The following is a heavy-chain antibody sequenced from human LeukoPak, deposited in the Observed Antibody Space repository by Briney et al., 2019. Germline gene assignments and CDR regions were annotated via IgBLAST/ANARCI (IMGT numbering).Heavy chain of an antibody. J-gene: IGHJ4*02. Sequence: GGSLRLSCVASGFTFGSYEMNWVRQAPGKGLEWVGRTRNKANSYTTEYAASVKGRFTISRDDSKNSLYLQMNSPKTEDTAVYYCATELRWSTLDYWGQGTLVTVSS. CDR3: ATELRWSTLDY. CDR2: TRNKANSYTT. CDR1: GFTFGSYE. D-gene: IGHD4-23*01. V-gene: IGHV3-72*01.